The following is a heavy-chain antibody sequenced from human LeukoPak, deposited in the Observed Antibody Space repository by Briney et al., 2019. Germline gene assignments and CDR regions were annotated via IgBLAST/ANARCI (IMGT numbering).Heavy chain of an antibody. J-gene: IGHJ5*02. D-gene: IGHD2-2*01. Sequence: SVKVSCKASGYTFTSYAISWVRQAPGQGLEWMGGIIPIFGTANYAQKFQGRVTITADESTSTAYMELSSLRSEDTAVYYCASQDLGYCSSTSCHNWFDPWGQGTLVTVSS. CDR1: GYTFTSYA. CDR3: ASQDLGYCSSTSCHNWFDP. V-gene: IGHV1-69*13. CDR2: IIPIFGTA.